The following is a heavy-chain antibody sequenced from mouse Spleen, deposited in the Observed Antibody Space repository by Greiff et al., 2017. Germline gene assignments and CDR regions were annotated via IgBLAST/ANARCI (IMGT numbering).Heavy chain of an antibody. CDR3: ARYGDDPLAMDY. CDR2: IYPGDGDT. Sequence: VQLQQSGAELVKPGASVKISCKASGYAFSSYWMNWVKQRPGKGLEWIGQIYPGDGDTNYNGKFKGKATLTADKSSSTAYMQLSSLTSEDSAVYFCARYGDDPLAMDYWGQGTSVTVSS. CDR1: GYAFSSYW. D-gene: IGHD1-1*02. V-gene: IGHV1-80*01. J-gene: IGHJ4*01.